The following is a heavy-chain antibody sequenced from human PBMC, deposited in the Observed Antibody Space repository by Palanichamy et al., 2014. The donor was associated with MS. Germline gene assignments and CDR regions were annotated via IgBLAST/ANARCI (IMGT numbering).Heavy chain of an antibody. D-gene: IGHD2-15*01. CDR3: ARDGAPWGCSGGSCYRGFYYGMDV. J-gene: IGHJ6*02. CDR1: GFTFSSYG. Sequence: EVSGGGPVVQPGRSLRLSCAASGFTFSSYGMHWVRQAPGKGLEWVAVIWYDGSNKYYADSVKGRFTISRDNSKNTLYLQMNSLRAEDTAVYYCARDGAPWGCSGGSCYRGFYYGMDVWGQGTTVTVSS. CDR2: IWYDGSNK. V-gene: IGHV3-33*01.